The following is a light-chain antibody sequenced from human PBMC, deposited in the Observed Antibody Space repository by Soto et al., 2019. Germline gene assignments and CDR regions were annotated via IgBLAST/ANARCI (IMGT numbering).Light chain of an antibody. V-gene: IGLV1-44*01. J-gene: IGLJ3*02. Sequence: QSVVTQPPSASGTPGQRVTISCSGGNSNIGSNTVYWYQQLPGTAPSLLIYSNIQRPSGVPDRFSGSKSGTSASLAISGLQSADEADYYCAAWDDSMSAWVFGGGTKLTVL. CDR2: SNI. CDR1: NSNIGSNT. CDR3: AAWDDSMSAWV.